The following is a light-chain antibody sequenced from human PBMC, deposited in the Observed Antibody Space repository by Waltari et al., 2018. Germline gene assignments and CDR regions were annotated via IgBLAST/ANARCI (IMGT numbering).Light chain of an antibody. V-gene: IGKV3D-15*01. CDR2: GAS. J-gene: IGKJ4*01. CDR3: QRYSNSPLT. Sequence: TQSPATLSLSPGERATLSCRASQSVANYLAWYQQKPGQAPRLLIYGASSRAHGIPDRFSGTGSGTEFTLTISSLQPEDCAVYFCQRYSNSPLTFGGGTKVEIK. CDR1: QSVANY.